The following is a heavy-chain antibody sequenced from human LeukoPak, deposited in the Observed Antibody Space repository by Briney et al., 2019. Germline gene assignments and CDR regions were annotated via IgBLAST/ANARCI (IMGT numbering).Heavy chain of an antibody. J-gene: IGHJ4*02. D-gene: IGHD4-17*01. CDR2: INTNTGNP. CDR3: ARSNNDGDYLGVGFDY. V-gene: IGHV7-4-1*02. CDR1: GYTFTSNY. Sequence: ASVTVSCKASGYTFTSNYIHWVRQAPGQGLEWMGWINTNTGNPTNAQGFTGRFVFSLDTSARTAYLQISSLKTEDTAVYYCARSNNDGDYLGVGFDYWGQGTLVTVSS.